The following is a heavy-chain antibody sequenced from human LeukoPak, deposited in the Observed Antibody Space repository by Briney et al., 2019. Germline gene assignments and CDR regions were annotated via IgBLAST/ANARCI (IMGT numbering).Heavy chain of an antibody. D-gene: IGHD5-24*01. Sequence: GGSLRLSCAASGFSFSDCAMSWVRQAPGRGLEWVSSISGSAGSTYYADSMKGRFTISRDNPKNTLHLEMNSLRAEDTAIYYCTKGMATIRRHIDSWGQGTLLTVSS. CDR1: GFSFSDCA. CDR3: TKGMATIRRHIDS. J-gene: IGHJ4*02. CDR2: ISGSAGST. V-gene: IGHV3-23*01.